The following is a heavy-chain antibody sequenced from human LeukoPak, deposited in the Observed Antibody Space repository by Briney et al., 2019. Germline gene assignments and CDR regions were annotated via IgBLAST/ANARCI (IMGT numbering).Heavy chain of an antibody. CDR1: GGSISSYY. J-gene: IGHJ5*02. V-gene: IGHV4-59*01. D-gene: IGHD2-2*01. Sequence: KPSGTLSLTCTVSGGSISSYYWSWLRQPPGKGLEWIGYIYYSGSTNYNPSLKSRVTLSVDTSKNQFSLKLNSVSAADTAVYYCARLTVPLRFDPWGQGTLVTVSS. CDR3: ARLTVPLRFDP. CDR2: IYYSGST.